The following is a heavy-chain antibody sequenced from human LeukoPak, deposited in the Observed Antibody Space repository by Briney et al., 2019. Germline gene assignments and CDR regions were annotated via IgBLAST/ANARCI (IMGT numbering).Heavy chain of an antibody. CDR3: ARVPLGVVVVAAAFDI. CDR2: IYYSGST. V-gene: IGHV4-39*01. Sequence: PSETLSLTCTVSGASISSSSYYWGWIRQPPGKGLEGIGSIYYSGSTYYNPSLKSRVTISVDTSKNQFSLKLSSVTAADTAVYYCARVPLGVVVVAAAFDIWGQGTMVTVSS. CDR1: GASISSSSYY. J-gene: IGHJ3*02. D-gene: IGHD2-15*01.